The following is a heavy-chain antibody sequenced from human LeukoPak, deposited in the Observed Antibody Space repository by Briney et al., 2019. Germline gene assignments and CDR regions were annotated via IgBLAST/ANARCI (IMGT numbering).Heavy chain of an antibody. CDR2: IHYSGDI. CDR3: ATRDETRTRMFPPDS. CDR1: GVSVSSNNW. D-gene: IGHD1-1*01. V-gene: IGHV4-4*02. J-gene: IGHJ4*02. Sequence: SETLSLTCAVSGVSVSSNNWWTWVRQPPGKGLEWIGEIHYSGDIKYTPSLKARVSLLMDTSRNRLSLNLNSVTVADTAVYYCATRDETRTRMFPPDSWGQGTRVTVSS.